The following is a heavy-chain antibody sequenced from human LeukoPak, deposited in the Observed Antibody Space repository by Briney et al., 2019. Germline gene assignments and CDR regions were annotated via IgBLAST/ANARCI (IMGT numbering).Heavy chain of an antibody. J-gene: IGHJ4*02. CDR3: AKDPVEMVTIAVRGHFDY. Sequence: GGSLRLSCAASGFSVNNNYMNWVRQAPGKGLEWVSIIYNEGTTFYTDSVRGRFTISRDDSKNTIYLLMNSLRAEDTAVYYCAKDPVEMVTIAVRGHFDYWGQGTLVTVSS. D-gene: IGHD5-24*01. CDR1: GFSVNNNY. V-gene: IGHV3-53*01. CDR2: IYNEGTT.